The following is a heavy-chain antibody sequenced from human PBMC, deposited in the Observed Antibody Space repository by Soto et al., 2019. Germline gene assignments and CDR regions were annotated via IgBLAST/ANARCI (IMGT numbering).Heavy chain of an antibody. CDR1: LCSRSTSGIN. D-gene: IGHD3-10*01. CDR3: ARTFLGESPAYYFGY. V-gene: IGHV2-70*01. Sequence: SGLTLDNPRKTLTLTCTFSLCSRSTSGINKSRINQPPGKALEWLALIEWDDDKYYSTSLKTRLTISKDTSKNQVVLTMTNMDPVDTATYYCARTFLGESPAYYFGYWGQGTLFTASS. J-gene: IGHJ4*02. CDR2: IEWDDDK.